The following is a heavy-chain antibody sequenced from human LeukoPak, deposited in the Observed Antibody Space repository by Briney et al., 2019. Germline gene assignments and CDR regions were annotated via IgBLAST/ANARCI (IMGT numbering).Heavy chain of an antibody. J-gene: IGHJ4*02. Sequence: GGSLRLSCAASGFSFSNYAMSWARQAPGKGLEWVSAISDSGGSKYYADSVKGRFTISIDNSKNTLNLQMNSLRGEDTAVYYCAKGFTSSWNYYFDYWGQGTLVTVSS. CDR3: AKGFTSSWNYYFDY. V-gene: IGHV3-23*01. D-gene: IGHD6-13*01. CDR1: GFSFSNYA. CDR2: ISDSGGSK.